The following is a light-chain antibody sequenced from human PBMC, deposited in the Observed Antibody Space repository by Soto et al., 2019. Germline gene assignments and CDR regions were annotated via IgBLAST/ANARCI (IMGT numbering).Light chain of an antibody. CDR2: GTS. J-gene: IGKJ1*01. CDR3: QQYGISPST. CDR1: QRVSSSY. V-gene: IGKV3-20*01. Sequence: EIVLTQSPGTLSLSPGETATLSCSASQRVSSSYVAWYQQKPGQAPRLLLYGTSTRATGIPDRFSGSGSGTDFTLTISRLEPEDFAVYSCQQYGISPSTFGQGTKVEIK.